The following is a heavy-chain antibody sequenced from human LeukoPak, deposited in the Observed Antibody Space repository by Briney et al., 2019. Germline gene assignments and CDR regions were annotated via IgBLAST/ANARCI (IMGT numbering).Heavy chain of an antibody. D-gene: IGHD3-10*01. CDR3: ARVKTGNYYGSGSYYTSSDWFDP. V-gene: IGHV4-59*10. J-gene: IGHJ5*02. CDR2: IYTSGST. CDR1: GGSFSGYY. Sequence: SETPSLTCAVYGGSFSGYYWSWIRQPAGKGLEWIGRIYTSGSTNYNPSLKSRVTMSVDTSKNQFSLKLSSVTAADTAVYYCARVKTGNYYGSGSYYTSSDWFDPWGQGTLVTVSS.